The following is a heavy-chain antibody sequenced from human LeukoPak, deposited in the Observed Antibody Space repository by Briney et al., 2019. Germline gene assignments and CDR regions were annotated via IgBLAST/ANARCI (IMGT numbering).Heavy chain of an antibody. V-gene: IGHV1-2*02. CDR3: ARGSSGWAGDWFDP. J-gene: IGHJ5*02. D-gene: IGHD6-19*01. CDR2: INPNSGGT. CDR1: GYTFTGYY. Sequence: GSVKVSCKASGYTFTGYYMHWVRQAPGQGLEWMGWINPNSGGTNYAQKFQGRVTMTRDTSISTAYMELSRLRSDDTAVYYCARGSSGWAGDWFDPWGQGTLVTVSS.